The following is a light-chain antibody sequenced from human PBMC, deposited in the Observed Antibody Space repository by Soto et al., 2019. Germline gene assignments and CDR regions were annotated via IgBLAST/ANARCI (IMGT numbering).Light chain of an antibody. CDR2: EVN. V-gene: IGLV2-8*01. Sequence: QSALTQPRSASGSPGQSVTISCTGSSXDVGEYNYVSWYQQHPGKAPKLMIYEVNKRPSGVPDRFSGSKSGNTASLTVSGLQAEDEADYYCSSYAGSSNVFGTGTKVTLL. CDR1: SXDVGEYNY. CDR3: SSYAGSSNV. J-gene: IGLJ1*01.